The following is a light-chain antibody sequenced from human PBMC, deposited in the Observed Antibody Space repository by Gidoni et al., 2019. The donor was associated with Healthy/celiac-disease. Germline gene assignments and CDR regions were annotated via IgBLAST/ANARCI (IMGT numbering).Light chain of an antibody. CDR1: QSISSW. J-gene: IGKJ1*01. Sequence: IQIPHSPSTLSASVGDRVTITCRASQSISSWLAWYQQKPGKAPKLLIYDASSLESGVPSRCSGSGSGTEFTLTISSLQPDDFATYYCQQYNSYSQTFGQGTKVEIK. V-gene: IGKV1-5*01. CDR3: QQYNSYSQT. CDR2: DAS.